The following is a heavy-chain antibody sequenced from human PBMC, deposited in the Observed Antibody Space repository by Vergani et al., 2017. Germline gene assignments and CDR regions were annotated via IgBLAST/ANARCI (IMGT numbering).Heavy chain of an antibody. CDR3: ARTRVGAILFDY. D-gene: IGHD1-26*01. CDR1: GFSLSTSGMC. V-gene: IGHV2-70*15. J-gene: IGHJ4*02. Sequence: QVTLRESGPALVKPTQTLTLTCTFSGFSLSTSGMCVSWVRQPPGKALEWLARIDWDDDKYYSTSLKTRLTISKDTSKNQVVLTMTNMDPVDTATYYCARTRVGAILFDYWGQGTLVTVSS. CDR2: IDWDDDK.